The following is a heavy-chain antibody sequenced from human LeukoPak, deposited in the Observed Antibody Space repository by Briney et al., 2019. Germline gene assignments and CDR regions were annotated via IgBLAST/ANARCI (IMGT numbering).Heavy chain of an antibody. V-gene: IGHV4-59*08. CDR1: GGSISRHY. CDR2: ISYSGSI. D-gene: IGHD5-18*01. CDR3: ARHVGPGYSYGFDN. J-gene: IGHJ4*02. Sequence: SETLSLTCTVSGGSISRHYWSWIRQAPGKGLEWIGYISYSGSINYNPSLKNRVTISVDTSKNQFSLKLSSVTAADTAVFYCARHVGPGYSYGFDNWGQGTLVTVSS.